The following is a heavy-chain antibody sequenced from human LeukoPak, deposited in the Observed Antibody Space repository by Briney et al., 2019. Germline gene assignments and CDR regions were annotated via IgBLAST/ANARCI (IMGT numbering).Heavy chain of an antibody. CDR3: ARESQYGSGSYPFDY. CDR2: IYYSGST. D-gene: IGHD3-10*01. J-gene: IGHJ4*02. V-gene: IGHV4-59*01. CDR1: GGSFSGYY. Sequence: SETLSLTCAVYGGSFSGYYWSWIRQPPGKGLEWIGYIYYSGSTNYNPSLKSRVTISVDTSKNQFSLKLSSVTAADTAVYYCARESQYGSGSYPFDYWGQGTLVTVSS.